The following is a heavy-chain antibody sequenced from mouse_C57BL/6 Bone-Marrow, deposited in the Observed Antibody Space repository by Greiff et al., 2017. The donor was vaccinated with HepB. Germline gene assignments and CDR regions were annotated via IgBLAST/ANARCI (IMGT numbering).Heavy chain of an antibody. CDR3: ARKGYDSWFAY. V-gene: IGHV5-4*01. J-gene: IGHJ3*01. CDR1: GFTFSSYA. CDR2: ISDGGSYT. D-gene: IGHD2-4*01. Sequence: EVQGVESGGGLVKPGGSLKLSCAASGFTFSSYAMSWVRQTPEKRLEWVATISDGGSYTYYPDNVKGRFTISRDNAKNNLYLQMSHLKSEDTAMYDCARKGYDSWFAYWGQGTLVTVSA.